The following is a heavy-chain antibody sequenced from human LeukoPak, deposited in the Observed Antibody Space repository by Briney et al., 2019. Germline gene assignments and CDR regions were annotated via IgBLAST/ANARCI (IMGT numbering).Heavy chain of an antibody. Sequence: SETLSLTCTVSGGSISTSNYYWGWIRQPPGKGLEWIGNIFYSGSTYYSPSLRSRATISLDTSRNQFSLKLNSVTAADTAVYYCARDLKRSRARWENLGLDPWGQGTLVTVSS. D-gene: IGHD3-16*01. CDR1: GGSISTSNYY. CDR3: ARDLKRSRARWENLGLDP. J-gene: IGHJ5*02. CDR2: IFYSGST. V-gene: IGHV4-39*07.